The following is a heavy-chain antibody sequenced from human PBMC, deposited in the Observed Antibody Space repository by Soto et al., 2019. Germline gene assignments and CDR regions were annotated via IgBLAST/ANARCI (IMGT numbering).Heavy chain of an antibody. CDR3: ARALPHGIGYCSSTSCPNWFDP. CDR2: MNPNSGNT. J-gene: IGHJ5*02. CDR1: GYTFTSYD. V-gene: IGHV1-8*01. Sequence: VASVKVSCKASGYTFTSYDINWVRQATGQGLEWMGWMNPNSGNTGYAQKFQGRVTMTRNTSISTAYMELSSLRSEDTAVYYCARALPHGIGYCSSTSCPNWFDPWGQGSLVTVSS. D-gene: IGHD2-2*01.